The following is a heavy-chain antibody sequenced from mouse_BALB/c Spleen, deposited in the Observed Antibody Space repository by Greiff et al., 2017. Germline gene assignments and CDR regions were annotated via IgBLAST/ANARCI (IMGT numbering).Heavy chain of an antibody. V-gene: IGHV14-3*02. D-gene: IGHD2-1*01. CDR1: GFTFNDSY. CDR2: IDPANGNT. Sequence: EVQLLQSGAELVKPGASVKLSCTASGFTFNDSYMHWVKQSPEQGLEWIGRIDPANGNTKYDAKFQGKATITVDTSSNTVYLQLSSLTSEDTAVYYCAGYYGNYGYFDYWGQGTTVTVSS. CDR3: AGYYGNYGYFDY. J-gene: IGHJ2*01.